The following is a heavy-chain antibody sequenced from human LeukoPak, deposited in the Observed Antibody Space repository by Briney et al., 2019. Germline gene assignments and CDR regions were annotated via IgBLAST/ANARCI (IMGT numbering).Heavy chain of an antibody. V-gene: IGHV3-48*01. J-gene: IGHJ3*02. Sequence: GGSLRLSCAASGFTFSSHSMNWVRQAPGKGLEWVSYISSSSSTIYYADSVKGRFTISRDNSNNTLYLQMNSLRADDTAIYYCARRRIVGSTDDAFDIWGQGTMVTLSS. CDR3: ARRRIVGSTDDAFDI. CDR1: GFTFSSHS. CDR2: ISSSSSTI. D-gene: IGHD1-26*01.